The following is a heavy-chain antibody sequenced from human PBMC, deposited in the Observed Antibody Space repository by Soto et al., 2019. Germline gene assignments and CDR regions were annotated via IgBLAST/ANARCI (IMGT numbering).Heavy chain of an antibody. Sequence: SEPLCLRCTVAGGAIGRYHWSWIRQPAGKGLEWIGRIYNSGDTNYNPSLKSRVAMSVDTSKNQFSLKLTSVTAADTAVYFCARQQPSAWYSDYWGQGTLVTVSS. J-gene: IGHJ4*02. CDR1: GGAIGRYH. V-gene: IGHV4-4*07. CDR3: ARQQPSAWYSDY. CDR2: IYNSGDT. D-gene: IGHD6-19*01.